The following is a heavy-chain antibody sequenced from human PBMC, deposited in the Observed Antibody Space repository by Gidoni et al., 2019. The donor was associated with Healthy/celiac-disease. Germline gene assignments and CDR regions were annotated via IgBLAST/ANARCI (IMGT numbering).Heavy chain of an antibody. V-gene: IGHV3-9*01. CDR3: AKDPRSRANAAFTYYFDY. Sequence: EVQLVESGGGLVQPGRSLRLSCAASGFPFDDYARHWVRQAPGKGLEWVSGISWNSGSRGYADSVKGRFTISRDNAKNSLYLQMNSLRAEDTALYYCAKDPRSRANAAFTYYFDYWGQGTLVTVSS. J-gene: IGHJ4*02. CDR1: GFPFDDYA. D-gene: IGHD3-16*01. CDR2: ISWNSGSR.